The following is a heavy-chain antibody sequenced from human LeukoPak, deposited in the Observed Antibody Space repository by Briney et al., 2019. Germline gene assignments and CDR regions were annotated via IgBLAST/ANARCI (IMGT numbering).Heavy chain of an antibody. CDR1: GFTFSDYY. Sequence: GGSLRLSCAASGFTFSDYYMSWIRQAPGKGLEWVSYISSSGSIIYYADSMKGRFTISRDNAKNSLYLQMNSLRVEDTAVYYCARDLGRLQRGIAAYWGQGTLVTVSS. J-gene: IGHJ4*02. CDR2: ISSSGSII. V-gene: IGHV3-11*01. D-gene: IGHD6-25*01. CDR3: ARDLGRLQRGIAAY.